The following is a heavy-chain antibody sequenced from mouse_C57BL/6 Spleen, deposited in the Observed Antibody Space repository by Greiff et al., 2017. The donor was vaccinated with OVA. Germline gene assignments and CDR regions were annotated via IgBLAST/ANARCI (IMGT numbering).Heavy chain of an antibody. CDR2: IDPSDSET. J-gene: IGHJ1*03. V-gene: IGHV1-52*01. CDR3: ARRGLTGTWYFDV. Sequence: VQLQQSGAELVRPGSSVKLSCKASGYTFTSYWMHWVKQRPIQGLEWIGNIDPSDSETHYNQKFKDKATLTVDKSSSTAYMQLSSLTSEDSAVYYCARRGLTGTWYFDVWGTGTTVTVSS. CDR1: GYTFTSYW. D-gene: IGHD4-1*01.